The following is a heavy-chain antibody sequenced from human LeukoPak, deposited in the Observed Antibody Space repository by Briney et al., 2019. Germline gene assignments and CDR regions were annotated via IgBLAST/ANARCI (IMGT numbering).Heavy chain of an antibody. D-gene: IGHD2-2*02. CDR1: GFIFSNYG. J-gene: IGHJ4*02. CDR2: IRSDGSHE. CDR3: VRDWGYCRSTSCYTFDY. V-gene: IGHV3-30*02. Sequence: GGSLRLSCAASGFIFSNYGMHWVRQAPGEGLEWVAFIRSDGSHEFYADSVKGRFTISRDNFRNTLYLQMRSLSYEDTAVYYCVRDWGYCRSTSCYTFDYWGQGTLVTASS.